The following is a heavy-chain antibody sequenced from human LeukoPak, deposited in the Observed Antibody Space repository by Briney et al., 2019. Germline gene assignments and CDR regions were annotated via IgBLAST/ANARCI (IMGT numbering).Heavy chain of an antibody. J-gene: IGHJ5*02. CDR2: ISSRGDTI. V-gene: IGHV3-11*01. D-gene: IGHD4-23*01. Sequence: PGGSLRLSCAASGFTFSDYYMSWIRQAPGKGLEWVSYISSRGDTIYYTDSVKGRFTISRDNAKNSLYLQMNSLRSEDTAVYYCASISTTLVTPLRGNWFDPWGQGTLVTVSS. CDR1: GFTFSDYY. CDR3: ASISTTLVTPLRGNWFDP.